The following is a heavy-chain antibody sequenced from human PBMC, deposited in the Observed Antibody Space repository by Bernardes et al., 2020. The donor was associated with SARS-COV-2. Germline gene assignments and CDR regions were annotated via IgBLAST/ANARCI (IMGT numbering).Heavy chain of an antibody. J-gene: IGHJ4*02. Sequence: GGSLRLSCGASGFTFSSYWMHWVRLIPDRGLVWVSRLNGDGTTTNYADSVKGRFTISRDNAKSTVYLQMNSLRVEDTAVYFCARGSGNYYFDYWGQGTLVTVSS. V-gene: IGHV3-74*01. CDR2: LNGDGTTT. CDR3: ARGSGNYYFDY. D-gene: IGHD1-26*01. CDR1: GFTFSSYW.